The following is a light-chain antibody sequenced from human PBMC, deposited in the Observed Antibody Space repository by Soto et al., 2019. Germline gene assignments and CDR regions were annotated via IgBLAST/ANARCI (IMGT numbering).Light chain of an antibody. CDR2: EGS. Sequence: QSVLTQPASVSGSPGQSITLSCTGTNNDIGGYNLVSWYQQHPGRAPKLLIYEGSVRPSGVSNRVSASKSGNTASLTISGLQAEDEADYYCCSYSRTSSLVFGGGTKLTVL. CDR1: NNDIGGYNL. J-gene: IGLJ2*01. CDR3: CSYSRTSSLV. V-gene: IGLV2-23*01.